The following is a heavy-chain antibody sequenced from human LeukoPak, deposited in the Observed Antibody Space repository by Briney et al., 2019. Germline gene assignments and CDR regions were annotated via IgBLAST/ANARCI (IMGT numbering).Heavy chain of an antibody. J-gene: IGHJ4*02. V-gene: IGHV3-33*01. CDR3: ATQAKAAHFDY. D-gene: IGHD6-6*01. CDR2: IWYDGSNK. CDR1: GFTFSRYG. Sequence: GGSLRLSCAASGFTFSRYGMHWVRQAPGKGLEWVAVIWYDGSNKYYADSVKGRFTISRDNSKNTLYLQMNSLRAEDTAVYYCATQAKAAHFDYWGQGTLVTVSS.